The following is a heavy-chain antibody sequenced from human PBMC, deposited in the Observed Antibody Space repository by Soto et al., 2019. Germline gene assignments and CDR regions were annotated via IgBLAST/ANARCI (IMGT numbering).Heavy chain of an antibody. Sequence: QVQLVESGGGVVQPGRSLRLSCEGSGFTFRNHGMHWIRQSPGKGPEWLAVIWYDGSEKYYADSVKGRFTISRDNSKNTLYLQMNSLKVEDTAIYYCARWSNNKVVDPWGQGTVVTVS. J-gene: IGHJ5*02. CDR2: IWYDGSEK. CDR1: GFTFRNHG. CDR3: ARWSNNKVVDP. V-gene: IGHV3-33*01. D-gene: IGHD1-1*01.